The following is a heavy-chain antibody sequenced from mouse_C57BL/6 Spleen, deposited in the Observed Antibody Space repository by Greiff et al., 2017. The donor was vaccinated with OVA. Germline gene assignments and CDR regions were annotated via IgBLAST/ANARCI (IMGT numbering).Heavy chain of an antibody. CDR1: GYAFSSYW. CDR2: IYPGDGDT. V-gene: IGHV1-80*01. CDR3: ARWATVVAYDV. Sequence: QVHVKQSGAELVKPGASVKISCKASGYAFSSYWMNWVKQRPGKGLEWIGQIYPGDGDTNYNGKFKGKATLTADKSSSTAYMQLSSLTSEDSAVYFCARWATVVAYDVWGTGTTVTVSS. D-gene: IGHD1-1*01. J-gene: IGHJ1*03.